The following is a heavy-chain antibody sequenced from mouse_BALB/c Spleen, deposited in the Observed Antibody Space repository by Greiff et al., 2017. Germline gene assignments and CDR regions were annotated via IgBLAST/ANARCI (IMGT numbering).Heavy chain of an antibody. CDR3: ARDDYGNEKGFAY. V-gene: IGHV3-6*02. Sequence: ESGPGLVKPSQSLSLTCSVTGYSITSGYYWNWIRQFPGNKLEWMGYISYDGSNNYNPSLKNRISITRDTSKNQFFLKLNSVTTEDTATYYCARDDYGNEKGFAYWGQGTLVTVSA. CDR1: GYSITSGYY. D-gene: IGHD2-1*01. CDR2: ISYDGSN. J-gene: IGHJ3*01.